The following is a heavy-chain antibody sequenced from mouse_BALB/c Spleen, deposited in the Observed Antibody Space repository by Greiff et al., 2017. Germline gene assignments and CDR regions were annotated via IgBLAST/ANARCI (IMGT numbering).Heavy chain of an antibody. J-gene: IGHJ3*01. Sequence: QVQLQQSGPGLVQPSQCLSISCTASGFSFTSYGVHWVRQSPGKGLEWLGVICSGGCTDYNAAIITSLCISKDNSKSQVFFKMSSLQADDSAIYYCARNEDYGHGGFAYWGQGTLVTVSA. CDR1: GFSFTSYG. CDR2: ICSGGCT. V-gene: IGHV2-4-1*01. D-gene: IGHD2-2*01. CDR3: ARNEDYGHGGFAY.